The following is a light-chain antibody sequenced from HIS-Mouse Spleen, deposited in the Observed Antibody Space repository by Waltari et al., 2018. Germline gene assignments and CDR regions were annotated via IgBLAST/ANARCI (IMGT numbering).Light chain of an antibody. CDR2: DDS. CDR1: NIGSKS. Sequence: SYVLTQPPSVSVAPGKTARITCGGNNIGSKSVHWYQQKPGQAPVLVVYDDSDRPSGSPERFSGSKSGNTATRTISRVEAGDEADYYCQVWDSSSDHVVFGGGTKLTVL. CDR3: QVWDSSSDHVV. V-gene: IGLV3-21*03. J-gene: IGLJ2*01.